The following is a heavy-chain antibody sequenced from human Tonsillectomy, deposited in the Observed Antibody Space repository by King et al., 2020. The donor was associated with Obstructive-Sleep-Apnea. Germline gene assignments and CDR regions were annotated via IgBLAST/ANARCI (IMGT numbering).Heavy chain of an antibody. V-gene: IGHV4-59*01. CDR3: ARTVGSTAGLFDY. D-gene: IGHD1-26*01. CDR2: IYYRGST. J-gene: IGHJ4*02. Sequence: QLQESGPGLVKPSETLSLTCTVSGDSISSYYWSWIRQPPRKGLEWIGYIYYRGSTNYNPSLKSRVTISVDTSKNQFSLKLSSVTAADTAVYYCARTVGSTAGLFDYWGQGTLVTVSS. CDR1: GDSISSYY.